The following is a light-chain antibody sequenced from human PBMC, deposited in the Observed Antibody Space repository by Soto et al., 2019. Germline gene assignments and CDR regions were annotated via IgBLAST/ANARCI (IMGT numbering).Light chain of an antibody. CDR3: QQSYSTPWT. Sequence: DIQMTQSPSSLSASVGDRVTITCRTSQSISSSLNWYQQKPGKAPNLLMYGASSLQSGVPSRFSGSGSGTDFTLTISSLHPEDFAIYYCQQSYSTPWTFGQGTKVEIK. CDR1: QSISSS. CDR2: GAS. V-gene: IGKV1-39*01. J-gene: IGKJ1*01.